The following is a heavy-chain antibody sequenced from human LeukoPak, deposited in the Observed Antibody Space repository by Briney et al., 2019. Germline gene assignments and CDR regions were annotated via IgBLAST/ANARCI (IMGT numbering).Heavy chain of an antibody. D-gene: IGHD3-16*01. Sequence: PGGSLRLSCAASGFTFSNYWMSRVRQAPGKGLEWVANIKHDGSEKYYVDSMKGRFTISRDNAKNSLSLQMNSLRAEDTAVYYCAAGIRSGGYWGQGTLVTVSS. CDR3: AAGIRSGGY. J-gene: IGHJ4*02. V-gene: IGHV3-7*02. CDR2: IKHDGSEK. CDR1: GFTFSNYW.